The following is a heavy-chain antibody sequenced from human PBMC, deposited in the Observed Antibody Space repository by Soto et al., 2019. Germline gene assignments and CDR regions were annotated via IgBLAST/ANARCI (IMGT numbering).Heavy chain of an antibody. CDR1: GFTFSDKY. CDR3: ARDQAGYSSGWYGGYYGMDV. D-gene: IGHD6-19*01. V-gene: IGHV3-11*01. J-gene: IGHJ6*02. CDR2: ISSSGSTI. Sequence: GGSLRLSCAASGFTFSDKYMSWIRQAPGKGLEWVSYISSSGSTIYYADSVKGRFTISRDNAKNSLYLQMNSLRAEDTAVYYCARDQAGYSSGWYGGYYGMDVWGQGTTVTVSS.